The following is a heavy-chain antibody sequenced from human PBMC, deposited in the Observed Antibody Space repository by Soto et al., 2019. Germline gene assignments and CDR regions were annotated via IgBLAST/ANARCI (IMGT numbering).Heavy chain of an antibody. CDR3: ERARWFGESAPIDY. J-gene: IGHJ4*02. CDR1: GYTFTSYG. Sequence: GASVKVSFKASGYTFTSYGISWVRQAPGQGLEWMGWISAYNGNTNHAQKLQGRVTMTTDTSTSTAYMELRSLRSDDTAVNSCERARWFGESAPIDYWGQGTMVTVSS. D-gene: IGHD3-10*01. CDR2: ISAYNGNT. V-gene: IGHV1-18*04.